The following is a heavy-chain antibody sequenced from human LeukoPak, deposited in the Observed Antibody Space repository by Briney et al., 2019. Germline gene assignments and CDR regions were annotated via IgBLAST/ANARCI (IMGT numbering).Heavy chain of an antibody. CDR3: ARLFYDSSGYYYDYFQH. J-gene: IGHJ1*01. V-gene: IGHV1-2*02. D-gene: IGHD3-22*01. CDR1: GYTFTGYY. Sequence: ASVKVSCKASGYTFTGYYMHWVRQAPGQGLEWMGWINPNSGGTNYAQKFQGRVTMTRDTSISTAYMELSRLRSDDTAVYYCARLFYDSSGYYYDYFQHWGQGTLVTVSS. CDR2: INPNSGGT.